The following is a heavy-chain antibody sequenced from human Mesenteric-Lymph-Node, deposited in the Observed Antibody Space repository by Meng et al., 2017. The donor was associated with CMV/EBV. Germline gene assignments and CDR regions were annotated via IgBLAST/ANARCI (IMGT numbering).Heavy chain of an antibody. D-gene: IGHD1-1*01. V-gene: IGHV4-39*02. Sequence: SETLSLTCTVSGGSVSSSSYYWSWIRQPPGKGLEWIGSIYYSGSTYYNPSLKSRVTISVDTSKNQFSLKLSSVTAADTAVYYCARDFIWNDVFRAFDIWGQGTMVTVSS. CDR3: ARDFIWNDVFRAFDI. CDR2: IYYSGST. J-gene: IGHJ3*02. CDR1: GGSVSSSSYY.